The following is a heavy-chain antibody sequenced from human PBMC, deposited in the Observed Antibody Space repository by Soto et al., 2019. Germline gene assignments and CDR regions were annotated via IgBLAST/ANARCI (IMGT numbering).Heavy chain of an antibody. V-gene: IGHV3-74*01. CDR1: GFTFSSYW. CDR2: INSDGSST. D-gene: IGHD3-22*01. CDR3: ARDPGYYDSSGYYDY. J-gene: IGHJ4*02. Sequence: GVLRLSCAASGFTFSSYWMHWVRQAPGKGLVWVSRINSDGSSTSYADSVKGRFTISRDNAKNTLYLQMNSLRAEDTAVYYCARDPGYYDSSGYYDYWGQGTLVTVS.